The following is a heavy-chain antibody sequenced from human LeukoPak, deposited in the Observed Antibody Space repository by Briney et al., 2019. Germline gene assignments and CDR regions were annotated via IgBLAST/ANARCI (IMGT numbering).Heavy chain of an antibody. Sequence: PGGSLRLSCAASGYTFSSSWMHWVRHGPGKGPVWVSRINSDGSRTRYADSVKGRFTISRDNAKNTLYLQMNSLRAEDTAVYYCARDRVYYDSSGSTDAFDIWGQGTMVSVSS. CDR1: GYTFSSSW. D-gene: IGHD3-22*01. CDR2: INSDGSRT. V-gene: IGHV3-74*01. J-gene: IGHJ3*02. CDR3: ARDRVYYDSSGSTDAFDI.